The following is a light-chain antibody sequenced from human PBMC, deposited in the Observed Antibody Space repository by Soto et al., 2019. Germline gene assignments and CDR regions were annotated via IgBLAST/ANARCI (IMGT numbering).Light chain of an antibody. CDR2: NVS. J-gene: IGKJ2*01. CDR3: MRGTHWPYT. CDR1: QGLVYSDGDTH. Sequence: DVVMTQSPLSLPVTLGQPASISCRSSQGLVYSDGDTHLIWIQQRPGQSPRRLIYNVSKRGSGVPDRFSGSGSGTDFTLKISRVEPEDIATYYCMRGTHWPYTFGQGTKLEIK. V-gene: IGKV2-30*01.